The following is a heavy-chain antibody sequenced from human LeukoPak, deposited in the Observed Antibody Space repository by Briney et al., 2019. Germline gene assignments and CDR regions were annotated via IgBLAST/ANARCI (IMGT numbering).Heavy chain of an antibody. Sequence: SETLSLTCTVSGGSISSYYWSWIRQPPGKGLEWIGYIYTSGSTNYNPSPKSRVTISVDTSKNQFSLKLSSVTAADTAVYYCARQSRDAFDIWGQGTMVTVSS. J-gene: IGHJ3*02. CDR3: ARQSRDAFDI. V-gene: IGHV4-4*09. CDR2: IYTSGST. CDR1: GGSISSYY.